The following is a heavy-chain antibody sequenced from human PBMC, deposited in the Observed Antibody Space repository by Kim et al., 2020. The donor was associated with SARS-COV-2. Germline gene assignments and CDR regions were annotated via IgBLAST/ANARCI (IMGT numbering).Heavy chain of an antibody. Sequence: GGSLRLSCAASGFTFSSYAMSWVRQAPGKGLEWVSAISGSGGSTYYADSVKGRFTISRDNSKNTLYLQMNSLRAEDTAVYYCAKWSNIVVVPAAIQVGYYGMDVWGQGTTVTVSS. CDR3: AKWSNIVVVPAAIQVGYYGMDV. CDR2: ISGSGGST. J-gene: IGHJ6*02. D-gene: IGHD2-2*02. CDR1: GFTFSSYA. V-gene: IGHV3-23*01.